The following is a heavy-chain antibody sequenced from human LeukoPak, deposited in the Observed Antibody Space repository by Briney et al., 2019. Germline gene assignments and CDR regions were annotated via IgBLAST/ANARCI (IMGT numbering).Heavy chain of an antibody. D-gene: IGHD2-2*01. CDR2: ILPHSGDT. Sequence: ASVKVSCTASGYSFSVYYIQWLRQVPGEGLEWVGWILPHSGDTYYAQKFRGRVTMTTDTSINTAYMELSRLQSDDTGIYFCARPPRDLVSAAPFDYWGQGTLVAVSS. CDR1: GYSFSVYY. V-gene: IGHV1-2*02. J-gene: IGHJ4*02. CDR3: ARPPRDLVSAAPFDY.